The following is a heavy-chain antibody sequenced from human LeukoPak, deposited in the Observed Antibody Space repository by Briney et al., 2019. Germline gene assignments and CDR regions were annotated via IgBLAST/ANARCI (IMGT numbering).Heavy chain of an antibody. CDR3: ARDSVQLERRYYYYYGMDV. CDR1: GGSISSYY. V-gene: IGHV4-59*01. D-gene: IGHD1-1*01. Sequence: SETLSLTCTVSGGSISSYYWSWIRRPPGKGLEWIGYIYYSGSTNYNPSLKSRVTISVDTSKNQFSLKLGSVTAADTAVYYCARDSVQLERRYYYYYGMDVWGQGTTVTVSS. CDR2: IYYSGST. J-gene: IGHJ6*02.